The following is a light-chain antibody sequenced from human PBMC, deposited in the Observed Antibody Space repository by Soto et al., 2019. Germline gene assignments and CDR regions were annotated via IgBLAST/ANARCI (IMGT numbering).Light chain of an antibody. V-gene: IGLV1-40*01. J-gene: IGLJ3*02. Sequence: QSVLTQPPSVSGAPGQRVTISCTGSSSNIGADYGVHWYQQLPGRAPKLLIYDNNNRPSGVPDRFSGSKSDTSAPLAITGLQAEDEADYYCQSYDSSLRDWNWVFGGGTKLTVL. CDR3: QSYDSSLRDWNWV. CDR2: DNN. CDR1: SSNIGADYG.